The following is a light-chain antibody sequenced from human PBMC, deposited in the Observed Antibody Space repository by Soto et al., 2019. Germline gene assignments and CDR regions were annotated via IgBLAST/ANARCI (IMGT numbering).Light chain of an antibody. CDR2: GAS. CDR1: QSVNNNY. J-gene: IGKJ4*01. Sequence: EIVLTQSPGTLSLSPGERATLSCRASQSVNNNYLAWYQQKPGQAPKLLIYGASRRATGIPDRFSGSGSGTDFTLTISRLEPEDFAVYYCQQYVSSALAFGGGTKVEIK. CDR3: QQYVSSALA. V-gene: IGKV3-20*01.